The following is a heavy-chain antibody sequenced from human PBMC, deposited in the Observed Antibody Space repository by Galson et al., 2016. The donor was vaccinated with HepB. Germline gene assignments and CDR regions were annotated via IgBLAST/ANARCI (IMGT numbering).Heavy chain of an antibody. Sequence: SETLSLTCAVYGEPFNTHYWSWIRQPPGKGLEWIGEINHSGSTNCNPSLKSRVTVSVDTSKNQFSLKLSSVTAADTAVYYCASWRGRGTPFDSWGQGTLVIVSS. CDR1: GEPFNTHY. J-gene: IGHJ4*02. V-gene: IGHV4-34*01. CDR3: ASWRGRGTPFDS. D-gene: IGHD3-10*01. CDR2: INHSGST.